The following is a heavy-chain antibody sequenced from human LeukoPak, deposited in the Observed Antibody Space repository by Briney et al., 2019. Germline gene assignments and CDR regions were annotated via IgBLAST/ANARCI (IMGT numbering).Heavy chain of an antibody. D-gene: IGHD1-1*01. CDR2: INHSGST. CDR3: ARPKYNLHQNRGARSYFDY. J-gene: IGHJ4*02. V-gene: IGHV4-34*01. Sequence: SETLSLTCAVYGGSFSGYYWSWIRQPPGKGLEWIGEINHSGSTNYNPSLKSRVTISVDTSKNQFSLKLSSVPAADTPVYYYARPKYNLHQNRGARSYFDYWGQGTLVAVSP. CDR1: GGSFSGYY.